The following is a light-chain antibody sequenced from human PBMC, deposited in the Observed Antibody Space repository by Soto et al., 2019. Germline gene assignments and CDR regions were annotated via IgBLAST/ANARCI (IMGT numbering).Light chain of an antibody. CDR2: EVS. J-gene: IGLJ1*01. V-gene: IGLV2-14*01. Sequence: QSALTQPASVSGSPGQSITISCTGTSSDVGGYNYVSWYQQHPGKAPKLMIYEVSNRPSGVSNRFSGSKSGNTASLTISGLQAEDEADYYCSEYTSSSTHYVFGTGTTLTVL. CDR3: SEYTSSSTHYV. CDR1: SSDVGGYNY.